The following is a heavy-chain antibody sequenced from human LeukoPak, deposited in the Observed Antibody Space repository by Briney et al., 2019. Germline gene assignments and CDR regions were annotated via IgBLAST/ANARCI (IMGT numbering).Heavy chain of an antibody. CDR1: GGTFSSYA. Sequence: SVKVSCKASGGTFSSYAISWVRQAPGQGLEWMGRIIPILGIANYAQKFQGRVTITADKSTSTAYMELSSLRSEDTAVYYCARDRTPYYYDSSGYYAFDYWGQGTLVTVSS. CDR2: IIPILGIA. D-gene: IGHD3-22*01. CDR3: ARDRTPYYYDSSGYYAFDY. J-gene: IGHJ4*02. V-gene: IGHV1-69*04.